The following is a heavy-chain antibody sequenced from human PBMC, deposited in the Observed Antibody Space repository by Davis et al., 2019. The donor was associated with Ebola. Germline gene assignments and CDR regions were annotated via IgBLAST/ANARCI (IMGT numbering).Heavy chain of an antibody. CDR1: GFTFSSYW. V-gene: IGHV3-74*01. Sequence: GESLKISCAASGFTFSSYWMHWVRQAPGKGLVWVSRINSDGSSTSYADSVKGRFTISRDNAKNTLYLQMNSLRAEDTAVYYCAKDLELVISHVDYWGQGTLVTVSS. D-gene: IGHD3-10*01. J-gene: IGHJ4*02. CDR3: AKDLELVISHVDY. CDR2: INSDGSST.